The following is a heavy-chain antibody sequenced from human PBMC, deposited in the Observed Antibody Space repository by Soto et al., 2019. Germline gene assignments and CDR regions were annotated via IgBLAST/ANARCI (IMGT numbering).Heavy chain of an antibody. Sequence: EVQLVESGGGLVQPGRSLRLSCAASGFTFDDYAMHWVRRVTGKGLEWVSSISWNSNIIGYADSVKGRFTISRDNAKNSLYLQMNSLRPEDTALYYWAKGGPEGFCSGGRCYFDYWGQGTLVTVSS. CDR1: GFTFDDYA. D-gene: IGHD2-15*01. CDR3: AKGGPEGFCSGGRCYFDY. V-gene: IGHV3-9*01. CDR2: ISWNSNII. J-gene: IGHJ4*02.